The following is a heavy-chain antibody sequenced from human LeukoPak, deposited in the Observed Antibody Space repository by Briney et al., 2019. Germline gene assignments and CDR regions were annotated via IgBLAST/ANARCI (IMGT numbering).Heavy chain of an antibody. CDR2: INPNSGGT. V-gene: IGHV1-2*02. Sequence: ASVKVSCKASGYTFTGYYMHWVRQAPGQGLEWMGWINPNSGGTNYAQKFQGRVTMTRDTSISTAYMELSRLRSDDTAVYYCARDRENYYGSGVELGWFDPWGQGTLVTVSS. CDR3: ARDRENYYGSGVELGWFDP. J-gene: IGHJ5*02. D-gene: IGHD3-10*01. CDR1: GYTFTGYY.